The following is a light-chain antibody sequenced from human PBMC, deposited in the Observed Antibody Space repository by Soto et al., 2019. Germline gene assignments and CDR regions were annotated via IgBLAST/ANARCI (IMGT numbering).Light chain of an antibody. CDR1: SSDVGGHNR. J-gene: IGLJ2*01. V-gene: IGLV2-18*02. CDR2: EVT. Sequence: QSALTQPPSVSGSPGQSVTISCTGTSSDVGGHNRVSWYQQPPGTVPKLLIYEVTNRPSGVPDRFSGSKSGNTASLTISGLQAGDEADYYCSSYTSSATLVFGGGTKLTVL. CDR3: SSYTSSATLV.